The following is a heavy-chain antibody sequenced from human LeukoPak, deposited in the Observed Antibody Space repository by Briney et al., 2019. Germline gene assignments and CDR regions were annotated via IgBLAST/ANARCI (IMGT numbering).Heavy chain of an antibody. CDR1: GFSFSTSC. V-gene: IGHV3-7*01. D-gene: IGHD4-17*01. Sequence: PGGSLRLSCGASGFSFSTSCVTWVRQPPGKGLEWVASINQGGSVRHYVDSVKGRFTISRDNSKNSLSLQMSSLRAEDTAVYYCAKLLGDVTTFDYWGQGALVTVSS. CDR2: INQGGSVR. J-gene: IGHJ4*02. CDR3: AKLLGDVTTFDY.